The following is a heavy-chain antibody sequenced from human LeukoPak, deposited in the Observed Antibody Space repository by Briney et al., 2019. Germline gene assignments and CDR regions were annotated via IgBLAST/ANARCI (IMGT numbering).Heavy chain of an antibody. CDR1: GFTFSSYW. CDR3: ARAGDYYGSGSYSPPDY. CDR2: IKQDGSEK. Sequence: PGGSLRLSCAASGFTFSSYWMSWVRQAPGKGLEWVANIKQDGSEKYYVDSVKGRFTISRDNAKNSLYLQMNSLRAEDTAVYYCARAGDYYGSGSYSPPDYWGQGTLVTVSS. D-gene: IGHD3-10*01. J-gene: IGHJ4*02. V-gene: IGHV3-7*01.